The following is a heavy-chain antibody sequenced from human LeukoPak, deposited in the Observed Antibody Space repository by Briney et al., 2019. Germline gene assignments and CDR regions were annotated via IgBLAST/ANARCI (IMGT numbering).Heavy chain of an antibody. J-gene: IGHJ3*02. CDR3: AKDQAMIGVGAFDI. CDR2: ISGSGGST. CDR1: GFTFSSYA. Sequence: PGRSLRLSCAASGFTFSSYAMSWVRQAPGKGLEWVSAISGSGGSTYYADSVKGRSTISRDNSKNTLYLQMNSLRAEDTAVYYCAKDQAMIGVGAFDIWGQGTMVTVSS. D-gene: IGHD3-22*01. V-gene: IGHV3-23*01.